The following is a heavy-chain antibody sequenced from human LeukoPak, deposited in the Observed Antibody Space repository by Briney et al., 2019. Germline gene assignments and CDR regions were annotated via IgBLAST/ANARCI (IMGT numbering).Heavy chain of an antibody. D-gene: IGHD3-10*01. J-gene: IGHJ5*02. Sequence: PSQTLSLTCTVSGGSISSGDYYWSWIRQPPGKGLEWIGYIYYSGSTYYNPSLKSRVTISVDTSKNQFSLKLSSVTAADTAVYYCAREVGITGSYGSGSYSSWFDPWGQGTLVTVSS. V-gene: IGHV4-30-4*01. CDR2: IYYSGST. CDR1: GGSISSGDYY. CDR3: AREVGITGSYGSGSYSSWFDP.